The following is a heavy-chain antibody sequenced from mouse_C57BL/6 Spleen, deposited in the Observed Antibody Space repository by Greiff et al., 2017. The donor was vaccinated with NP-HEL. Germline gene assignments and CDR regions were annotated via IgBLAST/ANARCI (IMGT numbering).Heavy chain of an antibody. Sequence: VQLQQSGAELVRPGASVKLSCTASGFNIKDDYMHWVKQRPEQGLEWIGWIDPENGDTESASKFQGKATITADTSSNPAYLQLSSLTSEDTAVYYCTTSSQYYGSSPAGFAYWGKGTLVTVAA. CDR2: IDPENGDT. V-gene: IGHV14-4*01. J-gene: IGHJ3*01. D-gene: IGHD1-1*01. CDR1: GFNIKDDY. CDR3: TTSSQYYGSSPAGFAY.